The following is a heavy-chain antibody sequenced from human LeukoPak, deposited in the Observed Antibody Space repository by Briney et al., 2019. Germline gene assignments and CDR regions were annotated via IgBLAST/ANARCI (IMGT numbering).Heavy chain of an antibody. Sequence: SETLSLTCAVSGGSISSSNWWSWIRQPPGKGLEWIGSIYYSGSTYYNPSLKSRVTISVDTSKNQFSLKLSSVTAADTAVYYCASQDYYESTGYADYWGQGTLVTVSS. D-gene: IGHD3-22*01. V-gene: IGHV4-39*01. CDR2: IYYSGST. CDR1: GGSISSSNW. CDR3: ASQDYYESTGYADY. J-gene: IGHJ4*02.